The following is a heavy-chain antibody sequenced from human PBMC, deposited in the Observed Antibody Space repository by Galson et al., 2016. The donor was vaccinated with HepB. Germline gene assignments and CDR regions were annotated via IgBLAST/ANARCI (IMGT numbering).Heavy chain of an antibody. Sequence: SLRLSCAASGFAFSGFWMNWVRQAPGKGLEWVAIIKEDGSDKHYVDSVKGRFTISRDNAKNSLYLQMGSLRGEDTAVYNCARGSGYHIDYCGQGTLVTVSS. D-gene: IGHD5-18*01. V-gene: IGHV3-7*04. CDR2: IKEDGSDK. CDR1: GFAFSGFW. CDR3: ARGSGYHIDY. J-gene: IGHJ4*02.